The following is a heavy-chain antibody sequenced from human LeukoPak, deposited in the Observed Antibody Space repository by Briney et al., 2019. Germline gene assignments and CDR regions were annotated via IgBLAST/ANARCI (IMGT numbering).Heavy chain of an antibody. Sequence: AGGPLRLPCSASGFTFSSNWMSWVRQAPGKGLEWVASIKLDGSEKYNVDSVKGRFTISRDNAGTSRSLQMNRLRAEDTAVYHCPRYGAHPSFAPGGEGTLVTLSS. CDR3: PRYGAHPSFAP. D-gene: IGHD4/OR15-4a*01. J-gene: IGHJ5*02. V-gene: IGHV3-7*01. CDR2: IKLDGSEK. CDR1: GFTFSSNW.